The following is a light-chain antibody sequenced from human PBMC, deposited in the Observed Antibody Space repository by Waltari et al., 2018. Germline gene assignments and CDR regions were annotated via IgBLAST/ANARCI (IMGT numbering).Light chain of an antibody. J-gene: IGKJ2*01. CDR1: QSISRY. Sequence: DIRMTQSPSSLSASLGDRVTITCRASQSISRYVNWYQQKPGKAPKLLMYSTASLQSGVPSRFSGSGSGTDFTLTVSSLQPEDFATYYCQQSFSTPYTFGQGTKLEIK. CDR3: QQSFSTPYT. CDR2: STA. V-gene: IGKV1-39*01.